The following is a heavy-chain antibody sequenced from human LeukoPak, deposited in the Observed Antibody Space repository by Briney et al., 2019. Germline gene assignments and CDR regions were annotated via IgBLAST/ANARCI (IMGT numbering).Heavy chain of an antibody. V-gene: IGHV1-8*01. D-gene: IGHD3-22*01. Sequence: GASVKVSCKASGYTFTNNDINWVRQAPGQGLEWMGWMNPNTGDTGYAQKLQGRVTMTRDTSVNTAYMELSSLKSDDTAVYYCARGPYYDSSGYKYYYMDVWGKGTTVTISS. CDR2: MNPNTGDT. J-gene: IGHJ6*03. CDR3: ARGPYYDSSGYKYYYMDV. CDR1: GYTFTNND.